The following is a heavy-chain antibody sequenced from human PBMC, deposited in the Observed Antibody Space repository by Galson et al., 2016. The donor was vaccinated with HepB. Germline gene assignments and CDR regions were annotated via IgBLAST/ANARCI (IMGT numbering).Heavy chain of an antibody. J-gene: IGHJ6*02. CDR3: AKDLHYEIARSSSDVCRGLARRPSAGDSDMDV. CDR2: FSGYDSSA. V-gene: IGHV3-23*01. Sequence: SLRLSCAASGFSVYVMSWVRQAPGKGLEWVATFSGYDSSAFYADSGKGRFTIARDSSTTTLFLQMNSLRVYDTARYFCAKDLHYEIARSSSDVCRGLARRPSAGDSDMDVWGQGTTVIVSS. CDR1: GFSVYV. D-gene: IGHD3-9*01.